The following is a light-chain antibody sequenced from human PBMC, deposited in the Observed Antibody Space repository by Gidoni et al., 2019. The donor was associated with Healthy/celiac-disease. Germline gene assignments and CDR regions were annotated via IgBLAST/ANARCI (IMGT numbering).Light chain of an antibody. Sequence: QSVLPQPPPVSAAPRQRVTISCSGSSSNIGNNAVNWYQQLPGKAPKLLIYYDDLLPSGVSDRFSGSKSGTSASLAISGLQSEDEADYYCAAWDDSLNGRVFGGGTKLTVL. CDR2: YDD. CDR1: SSNIGNNA. CDR3: AAWDDSLNGRV. V-gene: IGLV1-36*01. J-gene: IGLJ3*02.